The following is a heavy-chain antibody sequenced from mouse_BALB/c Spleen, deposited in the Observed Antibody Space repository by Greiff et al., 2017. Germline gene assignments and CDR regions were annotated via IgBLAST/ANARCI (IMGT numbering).Heavy chain of an antibody. D-gene: IGHD2-1*01. J-gene: IGHJ4*01. CDR2: IYPGNSDT. CDR3: TRYYGNYDAMDY. CDR1: GYSFTSYW. Sequence: VQLKQSGTVLARPGASVKMSCKASGYSFTSYWMHWVKQRPGQGLEWIGAIYPGNSDTSYNQKFKGKAKLTAVTSASTAYMELSSLTNEDSAVYYCTRYYGNYDAMDYWGQGTSVTVSS. V-gene: IGHV1-5*01.